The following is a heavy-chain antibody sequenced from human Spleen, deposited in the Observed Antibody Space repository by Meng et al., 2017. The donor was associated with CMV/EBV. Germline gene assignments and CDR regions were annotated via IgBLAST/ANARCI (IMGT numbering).Heavy chain of an antibody. J-gene: IGHJ5*02. CDR1: GGSISSYY. CDR2: IYYSGST. V-gene: IGHV4-59*01. Sequence: GSLRLSCTVSGGSISSYYWSWIRQPPGKGLEWIGYIYYSGSTNYNPSLKSRVTISVDTSKNQFSLKLSSVTAADTAVYYCARGHIAAAGADWFDPWGQGTLVTVSS. CDR3: ARGHIAAAGADWFDP. D-gene: IGHD6-13*01.